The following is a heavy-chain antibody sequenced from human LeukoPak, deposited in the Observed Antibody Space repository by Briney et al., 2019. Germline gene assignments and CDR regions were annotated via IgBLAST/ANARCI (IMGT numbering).Heavy chain of an antibody. J-gene: IGHJ5*02. CDR3: TSHAAFDP. CDR2: IKSKNVGGTT. CDR1: GFTFNNAW. Sequence: AGGSLRLSCAASGFTFNNAWMSWVRQAPGKGLEWVGRIKSKNVGGTTDYAAPVKGRFTISRDDSKNTVYLQMNSLKIEDTAVYYCTSHAAFDPWGQGTLVTVSS. V-gene: IGHV3-15*01.